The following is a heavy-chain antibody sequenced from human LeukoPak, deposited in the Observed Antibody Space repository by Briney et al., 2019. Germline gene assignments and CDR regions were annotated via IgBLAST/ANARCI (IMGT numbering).Heavy chain of an antibody. J-gene: IGHJ4*02. CDR2: IIPIFGTA. V-gene: IGHV1-69*05. CDR3: ARGRTGSSGWYGY. D-gene: IGHD6-19*01. CDR1: GGTFSSYA. Sequence: SVKVSCKASGGTFSSYAISWVRQAPGQGLEWMGRIIPIFGTANYAQKFQGRVTITTDESTSTAYMELSSLRSEDTAVYYSARGRTGSSGWYGYWGQGTLVTVSS.